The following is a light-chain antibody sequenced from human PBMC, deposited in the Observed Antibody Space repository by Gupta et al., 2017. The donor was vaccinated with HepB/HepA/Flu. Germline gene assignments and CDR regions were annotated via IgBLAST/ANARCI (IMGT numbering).Light chain of an antibody. Sequence: EVLMTQSPATLSVSPGERVTLSCRASQRISSNLAWYQQKPGQTPRLLIYAGSTRATGIPVRFSGSGCGTELTLTISSRQSEDFAVYYCRQDHNWPPITFGQGTRVEAK. J-gene: IGKJ5*01. CDR3: RQDHNWPPIT. V-gene: IGKV3-15*01. CDR2: AGS. CDR1: QRISSN.